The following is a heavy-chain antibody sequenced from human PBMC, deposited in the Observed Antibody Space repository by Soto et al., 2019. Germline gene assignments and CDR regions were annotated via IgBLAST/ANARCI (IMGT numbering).Heavy chain of an antibody. CDR3: ARRTSGWYLDY. Sequence: EVQLLESGGGLVQPGGSLRLSCAASGFTFSSYAMSWVRQAPGKGLEWVSTISGSGGSAYYADSVKGRFTISRDNSKNTLYLQMNSLRADDTAVYYCARRTSGWYLDYWGQGTLVTVSS. J-gene: IGHJ4*02. CDR1: GFTFSSYA. CDR2: ISGSGGSA. V-gene: IGHV3-23*01. D-gene: IGHD6-19*01.